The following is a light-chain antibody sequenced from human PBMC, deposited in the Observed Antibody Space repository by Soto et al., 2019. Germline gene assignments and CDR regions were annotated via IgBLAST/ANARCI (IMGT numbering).Light chain of an antibody. CDR2: EVS. CDR3: SSYTSSSPCV. V-gene: IGLV2-14*01. CDR1: SSDVGGYKY. Sequence: QSALTQPASVSGSPGQSITISCTGTSSDVGGYKYVSWYQQYPGKAPKLMIYEVSNRPSGVSNRFSGSKSGNTASLTISGLPAEDEAEYYCSSYTSSSPCVFGTGTKLTVL. J-gene: IGLJ1*01.